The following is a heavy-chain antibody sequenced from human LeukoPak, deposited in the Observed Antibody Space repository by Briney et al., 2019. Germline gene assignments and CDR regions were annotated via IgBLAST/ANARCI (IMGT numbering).Heavy chain of an antibody. CDR1: GGSISSGGYS. V-gene: IGHV4-30-2*01. Sequence: NPSETLSLTCAVSGGSISSGGYSWSWIRQPPGKGLEWIGYIYHSGSTYYNPSLRSRVTISVDRSKNQFSLKLSSVTAADTAVYYCARAVGDYYYYYGMDVWGQGTTVTVSS. J-gene: IGHJ6*02. CDR2: IYHSGST. D-gene: IGHD2-21*02. CDR3: ARAVGDYYYYYGMDV.